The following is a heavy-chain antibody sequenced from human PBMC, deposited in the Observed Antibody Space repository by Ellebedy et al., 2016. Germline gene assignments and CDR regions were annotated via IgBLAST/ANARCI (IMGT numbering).Heavy chain of an antibody. CDR1: GFTLSTYW. V-gene: IGHV3-74*01. CDR3: ARDGEVPASGWYFDQ. Sequence: GESLKISCEASGFTLSTYWMHWVRQAPGKGLVWVSRIDTDGSRTTYADSVKGRFTISRDNAKNTLYLEMTGLRAEDTAVYYCARDGEVPASGWYFDQWGQGTLVTVSS. J-gene: IGHJ4*02. CDR2: IDTDGSRT. D-gene: IGHD2-2*01.